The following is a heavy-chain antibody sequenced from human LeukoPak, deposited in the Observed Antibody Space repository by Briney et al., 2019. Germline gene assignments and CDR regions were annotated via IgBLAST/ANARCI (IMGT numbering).Heavy chain of an antibody. D-gene: IGHD6-19*01. J-gene: IGHJ4*01. CDR1: GYTFTTYG. Sequence: GGSLRLSCVGSGYTFTTYGMSWVRQAPGKGLEWVSGLDNNGDNTYYADSMRGRFTISRDNSQNTLYLQMNSLRVDDTALYFCARAGFYSGWYVVDFWGHGTLVTVSS. CDR2: LDNNGDNT. V-gene: IGHV3-23*01. CDR3: ARAGFYSGWYVVDF.